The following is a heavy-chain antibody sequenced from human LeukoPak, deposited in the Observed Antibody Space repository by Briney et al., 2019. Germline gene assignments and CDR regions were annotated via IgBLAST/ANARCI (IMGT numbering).Heavy chain of an antibody. CDR3: ASPLWFGELAQRNYYYYYMDV. D-gene: IGHD3-10*01. J-gene: IGHJ6*03. CDR2: IIPIFGTA. CDR1: GATFSSYA. V-gene: IGHV1-69*05. Sequence: SSAKVSCKASGATFSSYAISWVRQAPGQGLEWMGGIIPIFGTANYAQKFQGRVTITTDESTSTAYMELSSLRSEDTAVYYCASPLWFGELAQRNYYYYYMDVWGKGTTVTVSS.